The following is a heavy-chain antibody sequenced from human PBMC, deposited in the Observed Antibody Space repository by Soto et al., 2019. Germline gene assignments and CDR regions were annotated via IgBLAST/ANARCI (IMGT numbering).Heavy chain of an antibody. V-gene: IGHV4-4*02. J-gene: IGHJ6*02. CDR3: ARVVGNFGYRGEYYYYGMDV. CDR1: GGSISSSNW. D-gene: IGHD1-1*01. Sequence: QVQLQESGPGLVKPSGTLSLTCAVSGGSISSSNWWSWVRQPPGKGLEWIGEIYHSGSTNYNPSLKSRVTISVDKSKNQFSLKLSSVTAADTAVYYCARVVGNFGYRGEYYYYGMDVWGQGTTVTVSS. CDR2: IYHSGST.